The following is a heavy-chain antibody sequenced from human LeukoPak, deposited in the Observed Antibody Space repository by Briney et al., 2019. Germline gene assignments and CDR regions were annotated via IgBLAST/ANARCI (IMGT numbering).Heavy chain of an antibody. CDR3: ARDHRQQLANWFDP. CDR1: GYTFNDFY. Sequence: ASVTVSCKASGYTFNDFYVHWVRQAPGQGLEWMGWINPKIADTIYAQSVRGRVTMTRDTSIRTAYMELSSLRSDDTAVYYCARDHRQQLANWFDPWGQGTLVTVSS. J-gene: IGHJ5*02. D-gene: IGHD6-13*01. CDR2: INPKIADT. V-gene: IGHV1-2*02.